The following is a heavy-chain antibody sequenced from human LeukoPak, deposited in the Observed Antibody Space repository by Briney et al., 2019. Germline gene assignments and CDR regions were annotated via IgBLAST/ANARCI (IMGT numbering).Heavy chain of an antibody. J-gene: IGHJ2*01. CDR3: ARGGYTTGGYWYLDL. CDR2: IYYRGST. Sequence: SETLSLTCTVSGGSISTYYWSWIRQPPAKGLQWIGYIYYRGSTNYNPSLKSRVTISVDTSKNQFSLKLSSVTAADTAVYYCARGGYTTGGYWYLDLWGRGTLVTVSS. D-gene: IGHD4-17*01. CDR1: GGSISTYY. V-gene: IGHV4-59*01.